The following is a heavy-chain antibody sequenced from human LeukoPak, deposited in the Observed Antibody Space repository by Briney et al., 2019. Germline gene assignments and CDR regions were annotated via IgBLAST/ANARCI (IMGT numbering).Heavy chain of an antibody. D-gene: IGHD3-22*01. CDR3: ARDGGFDYYDSSGTPFDY. CDR1: GYTFTSYA. Sequence: ASVKVSCKASGYTFTSYAMHWVRQAPGQRLEWMGWINAGNGNTKYSQKSQGRVTITRDTSASTAYMELSSLRSEDTAVYYCARDGGFDYYDSSGTPFDYWSQGTLVTVSS. V-gene: IGHV1-3*01. CDR2: INAGNGNT. J-gene: IGHJ4*02.